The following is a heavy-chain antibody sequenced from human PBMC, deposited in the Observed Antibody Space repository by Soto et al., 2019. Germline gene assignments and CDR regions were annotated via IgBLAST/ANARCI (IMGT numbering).Heavy chain of an antibody. CDR2: ISCAGAST. J-gene: IGHJ6*04. Sequence: QVQLLESGGGVVQPGRSLRLSCAASGFTLSSYAMNWVRQAPGKGLEWVAVISCAGASTYYADSVRGRFTISRDNSKDTVYLQLDSLRSEDTAVDQGARDPGHDGNAYGPGDSWGEWTAVTVSS. CDR3: ARDPGHDGNAYGPGDS. CDR1: GFTLSSYA. D-gene: IGHD4-17*01. V-gene: IGHV3-30-3*01.